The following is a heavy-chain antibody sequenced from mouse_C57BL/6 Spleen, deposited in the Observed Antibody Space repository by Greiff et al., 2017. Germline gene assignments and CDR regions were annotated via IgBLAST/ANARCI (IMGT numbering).Heavy chain of an antibody. V-gene: IGHV1-69*01. J-gene: IGHJ3*01. CDR2: IDPSDSYT. Sequence: VQLQQPGAELVMPGASVKLSCKASGYTFTSYWMHWVKQRPGQGLEWIGEIDPSDSYTNYNQKFKGKSTLTVDKSSSTAYMQLSSLTSEDSVVYYCARGLREGFAYWGQGTLVTVSA. CDR1: GYTFTSYW. D-gene: IGHD1-1*01. CDR3: ARGLREGFAY.